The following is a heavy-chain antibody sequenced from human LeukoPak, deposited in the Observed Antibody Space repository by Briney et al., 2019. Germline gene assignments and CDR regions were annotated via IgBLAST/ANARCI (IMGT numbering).Heavy chain of an antibody. CDR3: ARESCSSTSCYRTAYYYYYYMDV. J-gene: IGHJ6*03. CDR2: IYTSGST. Sequence: SETLSLTCTVSGGSISSYHWSWIRQPAGKGLEWIGRIYTSGSTNYNPSLKSRVTMSVDTSKNQFSLKLSSVTAADTAVYYCARESCSSTSCYRTAYYYYYYMDVWGKGTTVTVSS. D-gene: IGHD2-2*02. V-gene: IGHV4-4*07. CDR1: GGSISSYH.